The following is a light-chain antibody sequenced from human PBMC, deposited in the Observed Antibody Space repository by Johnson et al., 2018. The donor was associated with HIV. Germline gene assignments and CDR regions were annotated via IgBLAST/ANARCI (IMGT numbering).Light chain of an antibody. V-gene: IGLV1-51*01. CDR1: SSNIGNNY. CDR2: DNN. Sequence: QSVLTQPPSVSAAPGQKVTISCSGSSSNIGNNYVSWYQQLPGTAPKLLIYDNNKRPSGIPDRFSGSKSGTSATLGITGLQTGDEADYYFGTWESSLSAPYGFGTGTKATVL. CDR3: GTWESSLSAPYG. J-gene: IGLJ1*01.